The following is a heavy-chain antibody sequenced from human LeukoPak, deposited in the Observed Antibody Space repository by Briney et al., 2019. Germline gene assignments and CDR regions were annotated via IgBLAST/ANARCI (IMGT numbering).Heavy chain of an antibody. D-gene: IGHD3-10*01. CDR3: ASAYGSGSFDY. J-gene: IGHJ4*02. V-gene: IGHV4-39*01. CDR1: GGSISSSSYY. CDR2: IYYSGST. Sequence: SETLSLTCTVSGGSISSSSYYWGWIRQPPGKGLEWIGSIYYSGSTYYDPSLKSRVTISVDTSKNQFSLKLSSVTAADTAVYYCASAYGSGSFDYWGQGTLVTVSS.